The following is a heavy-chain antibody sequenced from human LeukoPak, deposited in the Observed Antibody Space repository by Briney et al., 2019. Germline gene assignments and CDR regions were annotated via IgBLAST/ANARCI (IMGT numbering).Heavy chain of an antibody. D-gene: IGHD3-10*01. CDR1: GYVFTAYY. CDR3: ARERPTLLTRIRGIATAPDH. CDR2: FNPDTGAT. J-gene: IGHJ5*02. Sequence: EASVTVSFTTCGYVFTAYYIHWVRQAPGQGLELLGFFNPDTGATNSAQQLQGRVSMTSDASVTTAYMELSGLTSDDTALYFCARERPTLLTRIRGIATAPDHWGQGTLVTVSS. V-gene: IGHV1-2*02.